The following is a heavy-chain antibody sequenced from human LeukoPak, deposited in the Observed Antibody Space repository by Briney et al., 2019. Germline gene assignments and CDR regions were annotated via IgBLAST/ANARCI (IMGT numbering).Heavy chain of an antibody. V-gene: IGHV3-21*01. D-gene: IGHD1-1*01. J-gene: IGHJ4*02. CDR3: ARVGKGANSSGYYFDY. CDR1: GLTFTDYS. Sequence: GGSLRLSCAVSGLTFTDYSMNWVRQAPGKGLEWVSSILRTGNYMYYADSVKGRFTISRDNAKNSVYLQMNNLRAEDTAVYYCARVGKGANSSGYYFDYWGQGTLVTVSS. CDR2: ILRTGNYM.